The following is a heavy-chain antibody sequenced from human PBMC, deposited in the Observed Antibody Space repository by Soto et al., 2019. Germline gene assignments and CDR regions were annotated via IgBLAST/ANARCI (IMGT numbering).Heavy chain of an antibody. CDR3: VGTGTTDDY. CDR1: GASVRSGDYY. J-gene: IGHJ4*02. CDR2: IHNSGGS. V-gene: IGHV4-30-4*01. D-gene: IGHD4-17*01. Sequence: PSETLSLTCSVSGASVRSGDYYWSSIRQAPGKGLEWIGYIHNSGGSYYNPSLKGRLTISIDTSKNQFSLKLNSVTAADTAIYYCVGTGTTDDYWGRGTLVTVSS.